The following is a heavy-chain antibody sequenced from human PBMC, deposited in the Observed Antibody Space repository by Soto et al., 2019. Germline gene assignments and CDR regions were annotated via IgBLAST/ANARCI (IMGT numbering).Heavy chain of an antibody. CDR2: IWYDGSNK. V-gene: IGHV3-33*01. D-gene: IGHD6-19*01. Sequence: PGGSLRLSCAASGFTFSSYGMHWVRQAPGKGLEWVAVIWYDGSNKYYADSVKGRFTISRDNSKNTLYLQMNSLRAEDTAVYYCAGSGQWLPPGPNWFDPWGQGTLVTVSS. J-gene: IGHJ5*02. CDR3: AGSGQWLPPGPNWFDP. CDR1: GFTFSSYG.